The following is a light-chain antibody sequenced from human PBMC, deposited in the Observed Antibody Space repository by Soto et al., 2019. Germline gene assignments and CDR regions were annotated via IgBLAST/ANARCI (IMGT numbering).Light chain of an antibody. J-gene: IGLJ3*02. Sequence: HSVLTQPPSVSGAPGQRVTISCTGSSSNIGAGYDVHWYQQLPGTAPKLFIYGNTNRPSGVPDRFSGSKSGTSASLAITGLQAEDEADYYCHSYDSSLSGSVFGGGTKLTVL. CDR2: GNT. CDR3: HSYDSSLSGSV. CDR1: SSNIGAGYD. V-gene: IGLV1-40*01.